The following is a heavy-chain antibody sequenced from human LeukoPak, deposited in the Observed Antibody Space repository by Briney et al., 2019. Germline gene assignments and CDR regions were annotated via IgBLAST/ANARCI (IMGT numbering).Heavy chain of an antibody. CDR2: IYPDDSDT. Sequence: GESLKISCEGSGYSFDTHWIGWVRQKPGKGLGWMGIIYPDDSDTRYSPSFQGQVTISADKSIRTAYLHWSSLKASDTAMYYCARGKREYPGSGSYSTHFENWGQGTLVTVSS. D-gene: IGHD3-10*01. J-gene: IGHJ4*02. CDR3: ARGKREYPGSGSYSTHFEN. CDR1: GYSFDTHW. V-gene: IGHV5-51*01.